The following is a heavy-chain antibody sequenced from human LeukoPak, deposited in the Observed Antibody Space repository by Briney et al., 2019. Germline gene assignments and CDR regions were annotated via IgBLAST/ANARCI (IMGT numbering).Heavy chain of an antibody. CDR1: GSLFTNYC. V-gene: IGHV5-51*01. Sequence: GASLQISCKVSGSLFTNYCIGWVRQMPGKGLEWMGIIYPTDSDTSYNPSFQGQVTISADKSIITAYLQWSSLKASDTAMYYCARRNSLGGWYVFDYWGQGTLVTVSS. CDR2: IYPTDSDT. D-gene: IGHD6-19*01. J-gene: IGHJ4*02. CDR3: ARRNSLGGWYVFDY.